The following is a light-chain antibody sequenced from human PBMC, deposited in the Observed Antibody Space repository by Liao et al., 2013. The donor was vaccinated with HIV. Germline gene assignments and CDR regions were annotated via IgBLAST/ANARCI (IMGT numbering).Light chain of an antibody. J-gene: IGLJ2*01. V-gene: IGLV3-1*01. CDR1: KLGDKY. CDR3: QAWDSSTAYVV. Sequence: SYELTQAPSVSVSPGQTASITCSGDKLGDKYVCWYQQKPGQSPVLVIYQDSRRPSGIPERFSGSNSGDTATLTISGTQAMDEADYYCQAWDSSTAYVVFGGGTKLTVL. CDR2: QDS.